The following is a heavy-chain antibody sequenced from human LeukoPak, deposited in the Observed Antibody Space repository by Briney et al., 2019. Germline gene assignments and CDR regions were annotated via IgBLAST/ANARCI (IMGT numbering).Heavy chain of an antibody. CDR3: ARDQQQGDHYSFYYMDF. Sequence: ASVKVSCKGSGYSCSNHGVTWVRQAPGQGLEWIGWISPHKGNTNYQQRLQGRLIMTTDASTSTAYMELRDLRSDDTAIYYCARDQQQGDHYSFYYMDFWGEGTTVIVSS. V-gene: IGHV1-18*01. CDR1: GYSCSNHG. CDR2: ISPHKGNT. J-gene: IGHJ6*03. D-gene: IGHD1/OR15-1a*01.